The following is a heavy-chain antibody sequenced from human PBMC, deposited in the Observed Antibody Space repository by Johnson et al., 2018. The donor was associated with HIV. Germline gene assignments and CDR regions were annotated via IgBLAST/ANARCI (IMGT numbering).Heavy chain of an antibody. J-gene: IGHJ3*02. CDR1: GFTFSSYG. Sequence: QVQLVESGGGVVQPGRSLRLSCAASGFTFSSYGMHWVRQAPGKGLAWVAVISYDGSNKYYADSVKGRFTFSRDSSKNTLYLQMNSLRVEDTAVYYCAISSLAWGVDAFDIWGQGTKVTVSS. V-gene: IGHV3-30*19. CDR2: ISYDGSNK. D-gene: IGHD3-10*01. CDR3: AISSLAWGVDAFDI.